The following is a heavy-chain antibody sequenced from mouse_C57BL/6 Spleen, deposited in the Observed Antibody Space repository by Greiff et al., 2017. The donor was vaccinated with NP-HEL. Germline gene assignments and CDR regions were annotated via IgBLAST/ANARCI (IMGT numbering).Heavy chain of an antibody. V-gene: IGHV5-6*01. CDR3: AREGQTAQATWAMDY. J-gene: IGHJ4*01. CDR1: GFTFSSYG. CDR2: ISSGGSYT. Sequence: EVQLVESGGDLVKPGGSLKLSCAASGFTFSSYGMSWVRQTPDKRLEWVATISSGGSYTYYPDSVKGRFTISRDNAKNTLYLQMSSLKSEDTAMYYCAREGQTAQATWAMDYWGQGTSVTVSS. D-gene: IGHD3-2*02.